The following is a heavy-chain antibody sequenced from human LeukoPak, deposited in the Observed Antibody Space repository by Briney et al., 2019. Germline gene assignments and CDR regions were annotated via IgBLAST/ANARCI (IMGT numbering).Heavy chain of an antibody. J-gene: IGHJ3*02. V-gene: IGHV3-48*03. CDR1: AFTFSNYE. D-gene: IGHD4-23*01. Sequence: GGSLRLSCAASAFTFSNYEMNWLRPAPGKGLEWVSYINSGGSIIYYTDSVKGRFTISRDDAKHSLYLQMNSLRAEDTAVYYCASEGYGGNSDAFDSWGQGTMVTVSS. CDR3: ASEGYGGNSDAFDS. CDR2: INSGGSII.